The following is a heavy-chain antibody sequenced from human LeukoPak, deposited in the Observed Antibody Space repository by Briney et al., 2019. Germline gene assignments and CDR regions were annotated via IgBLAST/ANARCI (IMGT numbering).Heavy chain of an antibody. V-gene: IGHV3-23*01. CDR2: ISGSGGST. CDR1: GFSFSSYV. CDR3: TTYTVTPRHFDY. Sequence: GGSLRLSCAASGFSFSSYVMSWVRQAPGKGLEWVSTISGSGGSTYSADSVKGRFTISRDNSKNTLYLQLNSLTAEDTAIYYCTTYTVTPRHFDYWGQGTLVTVSS. D-gene: IGHD4-17*01. J-gene: IGHJ4*02.